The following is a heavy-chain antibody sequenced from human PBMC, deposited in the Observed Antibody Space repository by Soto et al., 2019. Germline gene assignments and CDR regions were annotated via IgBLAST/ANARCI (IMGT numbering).Heavy chain of an antibody. J-gene: IGHJ5*02. CDR3: ARDLGGCSGGSCRYNWFDP. D-gene: IGHD2-15*01. Sequence: SVKVSCKASGGTFSSYVISWVRQAPGQGPEWMGGIIPMYGTVNYAQKFQDRVTIIADTSTSTAYMELSSLRSEDTAVYYCARDLGGCSGGSCRYNWFDPWGQGPLVTVS. CDR2: IIPMYGTV. CDR1: GGTFSSYV. V-gene: IGHV1-69*06.